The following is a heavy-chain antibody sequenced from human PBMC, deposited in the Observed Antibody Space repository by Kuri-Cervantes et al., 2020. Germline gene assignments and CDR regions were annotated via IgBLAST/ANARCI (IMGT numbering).Heavy chain of an antibody. CDR2: ISSSSSYI. CDR3: AREDSWYFTFDI. Sequence: GESLKISCAASGFTFSSYSMNWVRQAPGKGLEWVSSISSSSSYIYYADSVEGRFTISRDNSKNTLYLQMNSLRAEDTAVYYCAREDSWYFTFDIWGQGTMVTVSS. CDR1: GFTFSSYS. J-gene: IGHJ3*02. V-gene: IGHV3-21*01. D-gene: IGHD6-13*01.